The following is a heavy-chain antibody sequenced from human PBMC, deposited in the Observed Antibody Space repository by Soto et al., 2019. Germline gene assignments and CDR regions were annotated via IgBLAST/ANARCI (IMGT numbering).Heavy chain of an antibody. J-gene: IGHJ4*01. CDR3: ARDLGRKGSIRY. CDR1: GGTFSNFV. CDR2: SIPNFGTT. V-gene: IGHV1-69*13. Sequence: ASVKASCKASGGTFSNFVISWVRQSPGQGLEWMGGSIPNFGTTNYAQKFQGKVTITADVSKRTAYMELIGLPPEDKSFYSCARDLGRKGSIRYWGQGTLVTISS. D-gene: IGHD2-15*01.